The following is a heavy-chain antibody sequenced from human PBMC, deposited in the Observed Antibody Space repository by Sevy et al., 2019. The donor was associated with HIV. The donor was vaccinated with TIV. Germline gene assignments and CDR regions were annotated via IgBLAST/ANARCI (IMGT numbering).Heavy chain of an antibody. Sequence: SLTCSVSGDSIRNFYRSWIRQPPGKGLEWIGYSYYSGSTNYNPSLKSRVTISVDTSKNQFSLKLRSVTAADTAVYYCARASPEHYYGMDVWGQGTTVTVSS. J-gene: IGHJ6*02. V-gene: IGHV4-59*01. CDR1: GDSIRNFY. D-gene: IGHD1-26*01. CDR3: ARASPEHYYGMDV. CDR2: SYYSGST.